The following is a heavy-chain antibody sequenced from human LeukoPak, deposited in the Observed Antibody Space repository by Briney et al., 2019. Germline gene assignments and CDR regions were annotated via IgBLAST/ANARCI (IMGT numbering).Heavy chain of an antibody. CDR2: IYSGTI. V-gene: IGHV3-53*01. Sequence: GGSLRLSCTVSGFTVSSNSMSWVRQAPGKGLEWVSFIYSGTIHYSDSVKGRFTISRDSSKNTLFLQMNRLRPEDAAVYYCAKAPVTTCRGAFCYPFDYWGLGTLVTVSS. J-gene: IGHJ4*02. CDR3: AKAPVTTCRGAFCYPFDY. D-gene: IGHD2-15*01. CDR1: GFTVSSNS.